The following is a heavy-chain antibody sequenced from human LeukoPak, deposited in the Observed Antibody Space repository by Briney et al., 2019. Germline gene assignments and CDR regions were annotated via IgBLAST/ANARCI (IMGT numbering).Heavy chain of an antibody. CDR3: ARDPGVTTMVTS. CDR2: ISSSSSYI. CDR1: GFTFSSYS. Sequence: PGGSLRLSCAASGFTFSSYSMSWVRQAPGKGLEWVSSISSSSSYIYYADSVKGRFTISRDNAKNSLYLQMNSLRAEDTAVYYCARDPGVTTMVTSWGQGTLVTVSS. D-gene: IGHD5-18*01. V-gene: IGHV3-21*01. J-gene: IGHJ4*02.